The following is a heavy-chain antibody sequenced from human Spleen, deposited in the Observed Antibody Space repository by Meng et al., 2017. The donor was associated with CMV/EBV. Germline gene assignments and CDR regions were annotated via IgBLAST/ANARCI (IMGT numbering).Heavy chain of an antibody. V-gene: IGHV3-23*01. CDR3: AKDEVRYIGGWYYFDY. J-gene: IGHJ4*02. Sequence: GGSLRLSCAASGFTFRSHAMSWVRKAPGKGLEWVSGISGSGGSTYYVDSVKGRFTISRDNSKNTLYLQMSSLRAADTAVYYGAKDEVRYIGGWYYFDYWGQGTLVTVSS. D-gene: IGHD6-19*01. CDR2: ISGSGGST. CDR1: GFTFRSHA.